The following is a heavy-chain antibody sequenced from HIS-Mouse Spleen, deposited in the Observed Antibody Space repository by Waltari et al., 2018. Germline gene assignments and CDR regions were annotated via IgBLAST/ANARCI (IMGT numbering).Heavy chain of an antibody. Sequence: QVQLVESGGGVVQPGRALRLPWAASGFPFRSYAMPWVRPAPGKGMEWVAVISYDGSNKYYADSVKGRFTISRDNSKNTLYLQMNSLRAEDTAVYYCARAPHDADYGVVFDYWGQGTLVTVSS. CDR2: ISYDGSNK. D-gene: IGHD4-17*01. J-gene: IGHJ4*02. CDR1: GFPFRSYA. V-gene: IGHV3-30*04. CDR3: ARAPHDADYGVVFDY.